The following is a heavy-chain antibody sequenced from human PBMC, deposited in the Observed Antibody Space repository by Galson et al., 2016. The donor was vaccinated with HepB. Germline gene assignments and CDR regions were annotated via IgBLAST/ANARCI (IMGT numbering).Heavy chain of an antibody. CDR1: GFTFSDYA. D-gene: IGHD3-22*01. Sequence: SLRLSCAASGFTFSDYAMHWVRQAPGKGLEWVSAISGSGGSTYYADSAKGRFTISRDNSKNTLYLQMNSLRAEDTAVYYCAKGDYYDSSGYFPFDYWGQGTLVTVSS. J-gene: IGHJ4*02. CDR3: AKGDYYDSSGYFPFDY. CDR2: ISGSGGST. V-gene: IGHV3-23*01.